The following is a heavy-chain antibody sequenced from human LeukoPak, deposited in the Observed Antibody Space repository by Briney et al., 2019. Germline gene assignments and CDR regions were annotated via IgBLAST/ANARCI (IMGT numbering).Heavy chain of an antibody. J-gene: IGHJ4*02. CDR1: GGSISSGGYS. CDR3: ARVRSWEYYDFWSGYYTDRKYYFDY. Sequence: PSQTLSLTCAVSGGSISSGGYSWSWIRQPPGKGLEWIGEINHSGSTNYNPSLKSRVTISVDTSKNQFSLKLSSVTAADTAVYYCARVRSWEYYDFWSGYYTDRKYYFDYWGQGTLVTVSS. D-gene: IGHD3-3*01. CDR2: INHSGST. V-gene: IGHV4-30-2*01.